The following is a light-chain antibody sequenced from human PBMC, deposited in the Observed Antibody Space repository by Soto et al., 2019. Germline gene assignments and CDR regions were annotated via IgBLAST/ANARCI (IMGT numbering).Light chain of an antibody. V-gene: IGLV2-14*01. J-gene: IGLJ1*01. Sequence: QSVLTQPASVSGSPGQSITISCTGTSSDVGGYNRVSWYQQHPDKTPKLIIYEVTNRPSGISNRFSGSKSGDTASLTISGLQAEDEADYYCYSYTSSSTRDVFGTGTKVTVL. CDR1: SSDVGGYNR. CDR2: EVT. CDR3: YSYTSSSTRDV.